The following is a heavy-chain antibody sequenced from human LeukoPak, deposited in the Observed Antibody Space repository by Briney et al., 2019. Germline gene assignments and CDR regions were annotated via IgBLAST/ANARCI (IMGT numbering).Heavy chain of an antibody. CDR2: LYYSGST. J-gene: IGHJ4*02. D-gene: IGHD5-18*01. Sequence: SETLSLTCSVSGGSISRTGYYWGWIRQTPGKGLEWIGSLYYSGSTYCNPSLKSRVTISGDTSKNQFSLKLRSVTAADTAVYYCARDIAMEYFDYWGQGTLVTVSS. CDR3: ARDIAMEYFDY. CDR1: GGSISRTGYY. V-gene: IGHV4-39*02.